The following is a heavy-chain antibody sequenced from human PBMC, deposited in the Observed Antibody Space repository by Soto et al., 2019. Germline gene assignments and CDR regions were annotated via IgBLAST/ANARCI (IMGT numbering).Heavy chain of an antibody. J-gene: IGHJ1*01. V-gene: IGHV4-39*01. CDR1: GGSISSSSYY. Sequence: PSETLSLTCTVSGGSISSSSYYWCWIRQPPGKGLEWIGSIYYSGSTYYNPSLKSRVTISVDTSKNQFSLKLSSVAAADTAVYYCARGAVTTAEYFQHWGQGTLVTVSS. CDR2: IYYSGST. D-gene: IGHD4-17*01. CDR3: ARGAVTTAEYFQH.